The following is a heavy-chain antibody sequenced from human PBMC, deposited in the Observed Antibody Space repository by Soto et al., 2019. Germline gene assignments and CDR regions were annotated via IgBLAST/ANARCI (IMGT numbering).Heavy chain of an antibody. D-gene: IGHD1-26*01. V-gene: IGHV4-59*01. Sequence: SETLSLTCTVSGGSISSYYWSWIRQPPGKGLEWIGYIYSSGSTNYNPSLKSRVTISVDTSKNQFSLKLSSVTAADTAVYYCARDRLSVGATDYWGQGTLVTVSS. CDR2: IYSSGST. CDR3: ARDRLSVGATDY. J-gene: IGHJ4*02. CDR1: GGSISSYY.